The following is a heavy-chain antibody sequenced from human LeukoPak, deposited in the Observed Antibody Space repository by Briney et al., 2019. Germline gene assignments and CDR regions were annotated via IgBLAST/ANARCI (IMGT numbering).Heavy chain of an antibody. D-gene: IGHD3-10*01. CDR2: ISSSGSTI. CDR1: GFTFSDYY. CDR3: ARDPPHYYGSGSYYVIDY. V-gene: IGHV3-11*04. J-gene: IGHJ4*02. Sequence: PGGSLRLSCAASGFTFSDYYMSWIRQAPGKGLEWVSYISSSGSTIYYADSVKGRFTISRDNAKNSLYLQMNSLRAEDTAVYYCARDPPHYYGSGSYYVIDYWGQGTLVTVSS.